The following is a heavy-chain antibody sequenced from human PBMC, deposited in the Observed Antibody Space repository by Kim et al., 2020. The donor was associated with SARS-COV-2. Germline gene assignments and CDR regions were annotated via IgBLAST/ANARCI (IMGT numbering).Heavy chain of an antibody. J-gene: IGHJ4*02. CDR2: ISDTGST. CDR3: ARALDSSGSPAY. Sequence: SETLSLTCTVSGGSISSSYWSWIRQPPGKGLEWIGYISDTGSTNYNPFLKSRVTISVDTSKNQFSLKLNSVTAADTAVYFCARALDSSGSPAYWGQGTLV. CDR1: GGSISSSY. V-gene: IGHV4-59*01. D-gene: IGHD3-22*01.